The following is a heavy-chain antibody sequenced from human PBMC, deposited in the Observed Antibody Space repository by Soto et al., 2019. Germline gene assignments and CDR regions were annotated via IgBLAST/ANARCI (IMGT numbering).Heavy chain of an antibody. D-gene: IGHD3-16*01. CDR3: ARGLLGAIDY. V-gene: IGHV3-13*01. CDR2: IGTSDDT. J-gene: IGHJ4*02. CDR1: GFTFSYYD. Sequence: EVQLVESGGALVPPGGSLRLSCAASGFTFSYYDMHWVRQAEGKGLEWVADIGTSDDTYYADSVQGRFSISREDAKDSLYLQMSSLRAEDTAVYYCARGLLGAIDYWGQGTLVTVSS.